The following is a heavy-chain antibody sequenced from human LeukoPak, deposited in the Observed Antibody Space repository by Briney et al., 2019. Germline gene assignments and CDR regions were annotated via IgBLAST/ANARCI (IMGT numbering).Heavy chain of an antibody. V-gene: IGHV4-59*01. D-gene: IGHD3-9*01. CDR3: ASTDVLRYFDWLPSE. CDR2: IYYSGST. J-gene: IGHJ4*02. CDR1: GGSISSYY. Sequence: SETLSLTCTVSGGSISSYYWSWIRQPPGKGLEWIGYIYYSGSTNYNPSLKSRVTISEDTSKNQFSLKLSSVTAADTVVYYCASTDVLRYFDWLPSEWGQGTLVTVSS.